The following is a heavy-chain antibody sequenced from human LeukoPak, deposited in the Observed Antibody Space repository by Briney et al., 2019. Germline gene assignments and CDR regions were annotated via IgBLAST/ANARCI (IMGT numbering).Heavy chain of an antibody. J-gene: IGHJ4*02. V-gene: IGHV3-15*01. CDR1: GFTFSNAW. CDR2: IKSKTDGGTT. Sequence: GGSLRLSCAASGFTFSNAWMSWVRQAPGKGLEWAGRIKSKTDGGTTDYAAPVKGRFTISRDDSKNTLYLQMNSLKTEDTAVYYCTSSMVRGVSATPHYWGQGTLVTVSS. D-gene: IGHD3-10*01. CDR3: TSSMVRGVSATPHY.